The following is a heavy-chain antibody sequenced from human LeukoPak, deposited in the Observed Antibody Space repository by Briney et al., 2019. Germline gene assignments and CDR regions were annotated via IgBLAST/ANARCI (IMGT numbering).Heavy chain of an antibody. V-gene: IGHV1-2*02. J-gene: IGHJ4*02. CDR3: ASEGYYDNSGYYPFDY. Sequence: GASVKVSCKASGYTFTGYFIHWVRQAPGQGLEWMGWINPNSGGTNYAQKFQGRVTMTRDTSISTAYMQLSGLRSDDTAVYYCASEGYYDNSGYYPFDYWGQGTLVTVSS. CDR1: GYTFTGYF. CDR2: INPNSGGT. D-gene: IGHD3-22*01.